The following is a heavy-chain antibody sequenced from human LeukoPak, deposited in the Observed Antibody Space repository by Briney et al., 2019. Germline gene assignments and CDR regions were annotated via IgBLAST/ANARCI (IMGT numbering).Heavy chain of an antibody. J-gene: IGHJ3*02. Sequence: SETLSLTCTVSGGSISSYHWIWIRQPPGKGLEWIGYIHHSGSTNYNPSLKSRVTTSVDTSKKQFSLKLRSVTAADTAVYYCARSVSWGLLVRDDAFDIWGQGTMVTVSS. CDR2: IHHSGST. V-gene: IGHV4-59*08. D-gene: IGHD2-21*01. CDR3: ARSVSWGLLVRDDAFDI. CDR1: GGSISSYH.